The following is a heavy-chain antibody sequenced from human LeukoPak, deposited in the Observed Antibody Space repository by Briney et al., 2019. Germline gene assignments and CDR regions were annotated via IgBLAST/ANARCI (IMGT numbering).Heavy chain of an antibody. D-gene: IGHD2-15*01. Sequence: SETRSLTCAVYGGSLSGYYWSWIRQPPGKGLEWIGEIDHSGSTNYNPSLKSRVTISVDTSKNQFSLKLSSVTAADTAVYYCARAASRDFDLWGRGTLVTVSS. CDR2: IDHSGST. CDR3: ARAASRDFDL. J-gene: IGHJ2*01. V-gene: IGHV4-34*01. CDR1: GGSLSGYY.